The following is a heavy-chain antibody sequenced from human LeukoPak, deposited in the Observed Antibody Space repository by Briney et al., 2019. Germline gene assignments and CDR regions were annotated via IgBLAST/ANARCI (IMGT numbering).Heavy chain of an antibody. CDR1: GGSISSYY. D-gene: IGHD4-17*01. CDR3: ARDVTDYGDYVNDYYYYMDV. J-gene: IGHJ6*03. V-gene: IGHV4-59*01. CDR2: IYYSGST. Sequence: SGTLSLTCTVSGGSISSYYWSWIRQPPGKGLEWIGCIYYSGSTNYNPSLKSRVTISVDTSKNQFSLKLSSVAAADTAVYYCARDVTDYGDYVNDYYYYMDVWGKGTTVTVSS.